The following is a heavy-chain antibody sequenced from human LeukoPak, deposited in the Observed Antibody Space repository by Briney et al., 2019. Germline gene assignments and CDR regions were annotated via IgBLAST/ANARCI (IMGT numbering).Heavy chain of an antibody. Sequence: GGSLRLSCAASGFTFSNAWMSWVRHAPGGGLEWVGRIKRKGDDGTIDYAAPVKGRLSISRDDSKNTLYLQMNSLKSEDTAVYYCTAGTGRSDFDYWGQGSLVTVSS. CDR3: TAGTGRSDFDY. CDR1: GFTFSNAW. D-gene: IGHD3/OR15-3a*01. CDR2: IKRKGDDGTI. V-gene: IGHV3-15*01. J-gene: IGHJ4*02.